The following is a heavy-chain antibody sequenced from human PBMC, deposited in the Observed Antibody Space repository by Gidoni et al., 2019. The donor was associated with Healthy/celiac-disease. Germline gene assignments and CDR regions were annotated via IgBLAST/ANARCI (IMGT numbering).Heavy chain of an antibody. V-gene: IGHV3-15*01. CDR1: GFTFRTAW. Sequence: EVQLVESGGGLGKPGGYLRLSCAASGFTFRTAWMSWVRQAPGKGLEWVGRIKSKTDGGTTDYAAPVKGRLTIAREESKNTLYLQMNSLKTEDTAVYYGTTDPSFDYDTVNYFDYWGQGTLVTVSS. J-gene: IGHJ4*02. CDR2: IKSKTDGGTT. D-gene: IGHD3-9*01. CDR3: TTDPSFDYDTVNYFDY.